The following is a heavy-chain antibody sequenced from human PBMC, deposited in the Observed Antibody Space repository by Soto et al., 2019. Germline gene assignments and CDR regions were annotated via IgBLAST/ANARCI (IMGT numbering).Heavy chain of an antibody. D-gene: IGHD6-13*01. CDR1: GGSISSGDYF. V-gene: IGHV4-30-4*01. CDR3: ARDRGQQLVRPHYCGMDV. J-gene: IGHJ6*02. CDR2: IYYSGNT. Sequence: QVQLQESGPGLVKHSQTLSLTFSVSGGSISSGDYFWSWIRQPPGMGLEWIGDIYYSGNTDYNPSLGRRVTISVDTSKNQFSLNLNSVTAADTAVYYCARDRGQQLVRPHYCGMDVWGQGTTVTVSS.